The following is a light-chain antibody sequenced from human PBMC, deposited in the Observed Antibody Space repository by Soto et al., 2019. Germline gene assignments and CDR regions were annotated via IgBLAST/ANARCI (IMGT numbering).Light chain of an antibody. CDR1: SSDIGNNY. CDR2: DNN. V-gene: IGLV1-51*01. CDR3: GTWDASRKWV. Sequence: QSVLTQPPSVSAAPGQRVAISCSGGSSDIGNNYVSWYQQFPGTAPKLLIYDNNRRPSGIPDRFSGSKSGTSATLGITGLQSGDEADYYCGTWDASRKWVFGGGTKDTVL. J-gene: IGLJ3*02.